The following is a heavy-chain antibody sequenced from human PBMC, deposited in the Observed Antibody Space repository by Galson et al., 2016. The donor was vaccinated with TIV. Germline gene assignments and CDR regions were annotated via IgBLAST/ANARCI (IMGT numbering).Heavy chain of an antibody. V-gene: IGHV1-18*04. J-gene: IGHJ6*02. D-gene: IGHD3-22*01. CDR1: GYTFSKYG. CDR2: ISAYSGDT. Sequence: SVKVSCKASGYTFSKYGVSRVRQAPGQGLEWMGWISAYSGDTNYAQNLQGRVTMTTDTSTSTDYMALKSLECDDTAVYYCTRDRGSMTMILVADYYFGMDVWGQGTTVTVSS. CDR3: TRDRGSMTMILVADYYFGMDV.